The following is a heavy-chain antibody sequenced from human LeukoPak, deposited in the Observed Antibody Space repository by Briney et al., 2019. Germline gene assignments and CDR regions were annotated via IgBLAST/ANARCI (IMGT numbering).Heavy chain of an antibody. V-gene: IGHV3-9*01. Sequence: GGSLRLSCAASGFAFDDYAMHWVRHAPGKGLEWVSGISWNSGSIGYADSVKGRFTISRDNAKNSLYLQMNSLRAEDTALYYCAKDSGLRYFDWLPGGFDYWGQGTLVTVSS. CDR3: AKDSGLRYFDWLPGGFDY. CDR2: ISWNSGSI. D-gene: IGHD3-9*01. J-gene: IGHJ4*02. CDR1: GFAFDDYA.